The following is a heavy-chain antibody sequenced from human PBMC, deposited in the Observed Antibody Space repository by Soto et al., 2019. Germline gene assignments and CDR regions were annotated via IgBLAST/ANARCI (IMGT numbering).Heavy chain of an antibody. CDR2: IYYSGST. D-gene: IGHD2-15*01. J-gene: IGHJ4*02. CDR3: ARVPPPYCSGGSCYYFDY. V-gene: IGHV4-31*03. Sequence: QVQLQESGPGLVKPSQTLSLTCTVSGGSISSGGYYWSWIRQHPGKGLEWIGYIYYSGSTYYIPSLKSRVTISVDTSKNQFSLKLSSVTAADTAVYYCARVPPPYCSGGSCYYFDYWGQGTLVTVSS. CDR1: GGSISSGGYY.